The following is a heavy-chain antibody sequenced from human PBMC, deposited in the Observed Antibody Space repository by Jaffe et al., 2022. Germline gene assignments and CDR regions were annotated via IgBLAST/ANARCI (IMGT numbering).Heavy chain of an antibody. CDR3: ASQYCGSRYCEGRVI. D-gene: IGHD2-15*01. Sequence: QLVQSGAEMKKPGASVKVSCKASGYTFIKYGFSWVRQAPGQGLEWMGWISTWSGQTNYAQKLQGRVTVTTDTSTSTAYMELRSLVSDDTAVYYCASQYCGSRYCEGRVIWGQGTMVTVSS. J-gene: IGHJ3*02. CDR1: GYTFIKYG. V-gene: IGHV1-18*01. CDR2: ISTWSGQT.